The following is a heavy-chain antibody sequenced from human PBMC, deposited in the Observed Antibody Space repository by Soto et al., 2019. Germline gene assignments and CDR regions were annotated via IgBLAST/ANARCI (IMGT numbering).Heavy chain of an antibody. CDR1: GGSISSYY. V-gene: IGHV4-59*01. Sequence: TLSLTCTVSGGSISSYYWSWIRQPPGKGLEWIGYIYYSGSTNYNPSLKSRVTISVDASKNQFSLKLSSVTAADTAVYYCSRDRYSSGLYYYGMDVWGQGTTVTVSS. CDR2: IYYSGST. CDR3: SRDRYSSGLYYYGMDV. D-gene: IGHD6-19*01. J-gene: IGHJ6*02.